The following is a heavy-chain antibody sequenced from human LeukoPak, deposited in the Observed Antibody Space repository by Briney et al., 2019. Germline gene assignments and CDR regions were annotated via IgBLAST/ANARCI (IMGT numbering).Heavy chain of an antibody. V-gene: IGHV3-20*04. Sequence: PGGSLRLSCAASGFTFSSYWMHWVRQAPGKGLEWVSGINWNGGSTGYADSVKGRFTISRDNAKNSLYLQMNSLRAEDTALYYCARVTTVTPLDAFDIWGQGTMVTVSS. CDR1: GFTFSSYW. CDR3: ARVTTVTPLDAFDI. D-gene: IGHD4-17*01. J-gene: IGHJ3*02. CDR2: INWNGGST.